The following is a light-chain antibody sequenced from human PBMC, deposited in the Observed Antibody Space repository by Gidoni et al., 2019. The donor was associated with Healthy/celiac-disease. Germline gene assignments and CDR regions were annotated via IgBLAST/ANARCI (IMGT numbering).Light chain of an antibody. CDR1: QSVLYSSNNKNY. J-gene: IGKJ2*02. CDR3: QQYYSTFCT. CDR2: WAS. Sequence: DIVMTQSPDSLAVSLGERATINCQSSQSVLYSSNNKNYLAWYQQKPGQPPKLLIYWASTRESGVPDRFRGSGSGTDFALTISSLQAEDVAFYYCQQYYSTFCTFGQGTKLEIK. V-gene: IGKV4-1*01.